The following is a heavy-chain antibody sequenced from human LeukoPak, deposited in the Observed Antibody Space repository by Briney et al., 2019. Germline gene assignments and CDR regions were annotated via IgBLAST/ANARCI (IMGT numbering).Heavy chain of an antibody. CDR1: GFTFGDYA. D-gene: IGHD5-12*01. V-gene: IGHV3-49*03. Sequence: GRSLRLSCTASGFTFGDYAMSWFRQAPGKGLEWVGLIRSKAYGGTTEYAASVKGTFTISRDDSKSIAFLQMNSLKTEDTAVYYCGREHIVALMPFDFWGQGTLVTVSS. CDR2: IRSKAYGGTT. CDR3: GREHIVALMPFDF. J-gene: IGHJ4*02.